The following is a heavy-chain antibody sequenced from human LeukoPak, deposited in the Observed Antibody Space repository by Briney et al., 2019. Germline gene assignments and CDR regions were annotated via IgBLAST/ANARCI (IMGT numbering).Heavy chain of an antibody. CDR2: IIPIFGTA. J-gene: IGHJ5*02. Sequence: SSVKVSCKASGGTFSSYAISWVRQAPGQGLEWMGGIIPIFGTANYAQKFQGRVTITADKSTSTAYMELSSLRSEDTAVYYCARVLRYFDWSGWFDPWGQGTLVTVSS. V-gene: IGHV1-69*06. CDR1: GGTFSSYA. D-gene: IGHD3-9*01. CDR3: ARVLRYFDWSGWFDP.